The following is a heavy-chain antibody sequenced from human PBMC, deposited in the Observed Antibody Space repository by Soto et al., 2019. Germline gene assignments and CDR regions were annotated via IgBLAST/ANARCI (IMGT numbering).Heavy chain of an antibody. Sequence: ALRLSCSASLFTFSSYAMSLVPHSPLKGLEWVSAISGGGGSTYYADSVKGRFTISRDNSKNTLYLQMNSLRAEDTAVYYCAKGLNYYGSGSYIWYWGQGTLVTVSS. CDR1: LFTFSSYA. CDR3: AKGLNYYGSGSYIWY. J-gene: IGHJ4*02. V-gene: IGHV3-23*01. D-gene: IGHD3-10*01. CDR2: ISGGGGST.